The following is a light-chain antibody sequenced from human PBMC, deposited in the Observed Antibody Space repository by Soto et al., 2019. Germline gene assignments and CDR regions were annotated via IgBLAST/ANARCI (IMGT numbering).Light chain of an antibody. CDR2: DVN. V-gene: IGLV2-14*03. Sequence: QYALTQPASVSGSPGPSITISCTGASSDGYNYVSWYQQYPGKAPKLMIYDVNNRPSGVSNRFSGSKSGHTASLTISGLQAEDEADYYCSSYTSSTTLGVVFGGGTKLTVL. CDR1: SSDGYNY. CDR3: SSYTSSTTLGVV. J-gene: IGLJ2*01.